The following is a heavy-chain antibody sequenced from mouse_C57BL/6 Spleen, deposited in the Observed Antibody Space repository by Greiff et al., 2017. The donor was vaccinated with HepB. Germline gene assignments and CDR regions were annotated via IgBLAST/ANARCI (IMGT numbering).Heavy chain of an antibody. CDR3: ARDPDDYDEEDWYFDV. D-gene: IGHD2-4*01. CDR2: ISDGGSYT. Sequence: EVQGVESGGGLVKPGGSLKLSCAASGFTFSSYAMSWVRQTPEKRLEWVATISDGGSYTYYPDNVKGRFTISRDNAKNNLYLQMSHLKSEDTAMYYCARDPDDYDEEDWYFDVWGTGTTVTVSS. J-gene: IGHJ1*03. V-gene: IGHV5-4*01. CDR1: GFTFSSYA.